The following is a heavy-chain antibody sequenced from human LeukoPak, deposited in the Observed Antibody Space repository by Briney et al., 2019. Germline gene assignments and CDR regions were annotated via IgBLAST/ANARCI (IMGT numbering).Heavy chain of an antibody. D-gene: IGHD2-15*01. CDR2: ISGSGFTT. J-gene: IGHJ4*02. V-gene: IGHV3-23*01. CDR3: AREDDCSGGGCYYHFDY. CDR1: GLTFTSDA. Sequence: GGSLRLSCAVSGLTFTSDAMSWVRQAPGKGLEWVSAISGSGFTTYYADSVKGRFTISRDNSKSTLYLQINSLRAEDAAIYYCAREDDCSGGGCYYHFDYWGQGTLVTVSS.